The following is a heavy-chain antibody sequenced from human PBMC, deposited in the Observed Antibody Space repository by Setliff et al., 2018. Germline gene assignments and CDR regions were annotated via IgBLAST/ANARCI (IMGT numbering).Heavy chain of an antibody. CDR3: ARGPVDFVVVPAAAVFDF. CDR1: GYTFTSYG. J-gene: IGHJ4*02. D-gene: IGHD2-2*03. V-gene: IGHV1-18*01. Sequence: ASVKVSCKASGYTFTSYGITWVRQAPGQGLEWMAWISAYNGYIVYAQKFQGRVTVTTDTSTSSAYMELRSLRSHDTAVYYCARGPVDFVVVPAAAVFDFWGQGTLVTVSS. CDR2: ISAYNGYI.